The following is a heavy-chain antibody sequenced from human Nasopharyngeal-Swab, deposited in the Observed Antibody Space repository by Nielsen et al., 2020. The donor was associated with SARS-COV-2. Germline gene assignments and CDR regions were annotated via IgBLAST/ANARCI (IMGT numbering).Heavy chain of an antibody. Sequence: SETLSLTCAASGVSISSSYWSWCVRPPPGKLLEWIGVNYHSGSTNYNPSLKSRVTISVDKSKNQLYLKLSSVTAADTAVYYCARDPRGTMIVVGDAFDIWGQGTMVTVSS. CDR2: NYHSGST. CDR3: ARDPRGTMIVVGDAFDI. J-gene: IGHJ3*02. V-gene: IGHV4-4*02. D-gene: IGHD3-22*01. CDR1: GVSISSSYW.